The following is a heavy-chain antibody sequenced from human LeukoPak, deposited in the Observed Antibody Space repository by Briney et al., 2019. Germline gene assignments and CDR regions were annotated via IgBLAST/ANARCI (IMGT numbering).Heavy chain of an antibody. J-gene: IGHJ4*02. Sequence: GGSLRLSCAASGFTFSTYSMNWVRQAPGKGLEWVSYISSSSNTIYYADSVKGRFTISRDNAKNSLYLQMNSLRAEDTAVYYCARVGLTVTADYWGQGTLSPSPQ. CDR2: ISSSSNTI. D-gene: IGHD2-21*02. V-gene: IGHV3-48*01. CDR1: GFTFSTYS. CDR3: ARVGLTVTADY.